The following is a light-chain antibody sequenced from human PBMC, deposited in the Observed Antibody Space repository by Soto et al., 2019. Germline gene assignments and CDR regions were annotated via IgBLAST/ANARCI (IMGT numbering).Light chain of an antibody. CDR1: GSNIGSNT. CDR2: SNN. V-gene: IGLV1-44*01. J-gene: IGLJ2*01. CDR3: AAWDDSLNGPV. Sequence: QSVLTQPPSASGTPGQRVTISCSGIGSNIGSNTVNWYQQLPGTAPKLLFYSNNQRPSGVPDRFSGSKSGTSASLAISGLQSEDEADYYCAAWDDSLNGPVFGGGTKLTVL.